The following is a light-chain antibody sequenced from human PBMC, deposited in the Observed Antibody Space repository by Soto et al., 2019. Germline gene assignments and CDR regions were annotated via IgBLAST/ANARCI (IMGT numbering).Light chain of an antibody. Sequence: DIQMTQSPSSLSASVADRVTITCRASQSIRRSLNWYQQKPGKAPKLLIYAASSLQSGVPSRFSGSGYGTDFTLTITSLQSEDLEIYYCQQSYSSPRTFGQGTKVEIK. CDR3: QQSYSSPRT. V-gene: IGKV1-39*01. CDR1: QSIRRS. CDR2: AAS. J-gene: IGKJ1*01.